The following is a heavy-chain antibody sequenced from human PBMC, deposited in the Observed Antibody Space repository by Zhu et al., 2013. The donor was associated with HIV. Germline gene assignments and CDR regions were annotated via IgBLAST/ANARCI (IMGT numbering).Heavy chain of an antibody. J-gene: IGHJ4*02. CDR1: GGSISSSSYY. V-gene: IGHV4-39*07. Sequence: QVQLQESGPGLVKPSETLSLTCTVSGGSISSSSYYWGWIRQPPGKGLEWIGSIYYSGSTYYNPSLKSRVTISVDTSKNQFSLKLSSVTAADTAVYYCARVRSGGRWLQLSPYFDYWGQGTLVTVSS. D-gene: IGHD5-12*01. CDR3: ARVRSGGRWLQLSPYFDY. CDR2: IYYSGST.